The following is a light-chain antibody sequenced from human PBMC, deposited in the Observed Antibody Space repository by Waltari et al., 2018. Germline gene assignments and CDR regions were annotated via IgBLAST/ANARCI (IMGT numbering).Light chain of an antibody. CDR1: RGHSSSA. V-gene: IGLV4-69*01. CDR2: VSSAGSH. Sequence: VLTQSPSASSSLRASVKLTCTLSRGHSSSAIAWHQQQPAKGPRNLLKVSSAGSHQKGDGIPDSLSGSSSATERYLRISSVQSEDEADYYCQTWDTGTHVVFGGGTKLTGL. J-gene: IGLJ2*01. CDR3: QTWDTGTHVV.